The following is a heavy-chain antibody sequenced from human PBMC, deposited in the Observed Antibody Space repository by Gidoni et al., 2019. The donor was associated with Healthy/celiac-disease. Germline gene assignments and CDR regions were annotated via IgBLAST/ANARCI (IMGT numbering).Heavy chain of an antibody. D-gene: IGHD6-19*01. CDR1: GYTFTSYA. J-gene: IGHJ4*02. V-gene: IGHV1-3*01. CDR3: AREDSSGGYGDY. Sequence: QVQLVQSGAAVKKPGASVKVSCKASGYTFTSYAMHWVRQAPGQRIEWMGWINAGNGNTKYSQKLQGRGTINRDTSASTGYMELSSLRSEDTAVYYCAREDSSGGYGDYWGQGTLVTVSS. CDR2: INAGNGNT.